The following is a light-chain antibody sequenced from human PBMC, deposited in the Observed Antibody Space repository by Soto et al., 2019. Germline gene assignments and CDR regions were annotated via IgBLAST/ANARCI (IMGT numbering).Light chain of an antibody. V-gene: IGKV3-15*01. Sequence: EIVMTQSPATLSVSPGERATLSCRASQSVSSNLAWYQQKPGQAPRLLIYGASTRATGVAARFSGSGSGTEFTLTISSLQSVDFAVYHCQQYKNWPLTFGQGTKVEIK. CDR3: QQYKNWPLT. J-gene: IGKJ1*01. CDR2: GAS. CDR1: QSVSSN.